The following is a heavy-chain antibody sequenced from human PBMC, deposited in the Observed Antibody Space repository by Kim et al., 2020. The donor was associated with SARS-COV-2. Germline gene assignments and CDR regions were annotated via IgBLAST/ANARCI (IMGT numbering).Heavy chain of an antibody. CDR2: IYYSGST. D-gene: IGHD3-22*01. Sequence: SETLSLTCTVSGGSISSSSYYWGWIRQPPGKGLEWIGNIYYSGSTYYSPSLESRVTISVDTSKNQFSLKLSSVTAADTAVYYCARHLSYYYDSSGYFGRFDYWGQGTLVTVSS. J-gene: IGHJ4*02. CDR3: ARHLSYYYDSSGYFGRFDY. CDR1: GGSISSSSYY. V-gene: IGHV4-39*01.